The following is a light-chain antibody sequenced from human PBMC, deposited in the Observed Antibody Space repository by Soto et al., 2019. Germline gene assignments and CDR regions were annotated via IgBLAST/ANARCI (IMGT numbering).Light chain of an antibody. CDR2: GAS. Sequence: EIVMTQYPATLSVSPGERATLSCRASQSVSSNLAWYNQKPGQAPRLLIYGASTRATGIPARFRSSGSGTEFTLTISSLQYEDFAGCYCHKYNNWPRTFGQGAKVEIK. CDR1: QSVSSN. V-gene: IGKV3-15*01. CDR3: HKYNNWPRT. J-gene: IGKJ1*01.